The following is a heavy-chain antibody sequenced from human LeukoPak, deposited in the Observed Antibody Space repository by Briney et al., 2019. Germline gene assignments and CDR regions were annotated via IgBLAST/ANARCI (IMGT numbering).Heavy chain of an antibody. D-gene: IGHD2-15*01. Sequence: GGSLRLSCAASGFRFSSYGMAWVRQAPGQGLEWVAVISVSATATNYADSVKGRFTISRDNSKTMLYLHMNSPRGEDTAIYYCAKALVVAVDASRAFDNWGQGTLVTVSS. CDR3: AKALVVAVDASRAFDN. J-gene: IGHJ4*02. CDR2: ISVSATAT. V-gene: IGHV3-23*01. CDR1: GFRFSSYG.